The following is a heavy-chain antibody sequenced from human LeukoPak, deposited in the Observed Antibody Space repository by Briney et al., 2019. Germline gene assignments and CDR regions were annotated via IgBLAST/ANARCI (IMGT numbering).Heavy chain of an antibody. V-gene: IGHV3-23*01. J-gene: IGHJ4*02. CDR2: ISGSGGST. Sequence: GGSLRLSCAVSGFTSSNCVMSWVRQAPAKGLEWVSAISGSGGSTYYADSVNGRFTISRDNSKNTLYLQMNSLRAVDTAVYYCAYCGGDCYTRLHYWGQGTLVTVSS. CDR3: AYCGGDCYTRLHY. D-gene: IGHD2-21*02. CDR1: GFTSSNCV.